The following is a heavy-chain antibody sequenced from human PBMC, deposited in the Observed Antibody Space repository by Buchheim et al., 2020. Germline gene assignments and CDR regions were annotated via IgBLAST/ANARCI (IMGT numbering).Heavy chain of an antibody. CDR1: GYTFTNYG. Sequence: QVQLVQSGVEVKKPGASVKVSCKASGYTFTNYGINWVRQAPGYGLEWMGWISGYNGKTKYAQKFQDRATMTTDTATRTVYMELRSLRSDDTAVYYCARDIVVVTALSPDAYDIWGQGT. D-gene: IGHD2-21*02. CDR2: ISGYNGKT. V-gene: IGHV1-18*01. J-gene: IGHJ3*02. CDR3: ARDIVVVTALSPDAYDI.